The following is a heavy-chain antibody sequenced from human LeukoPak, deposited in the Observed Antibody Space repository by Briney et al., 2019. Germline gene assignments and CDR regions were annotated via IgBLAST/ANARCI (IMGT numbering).Heavy chain of an antibody. CDR2: ISSEGNTQ. D-gene: IGHD3-10*01. CDR3: VLLWFGELSQLDY. Sequence: GGSLRLSCAASGFIFSTYDMHWVRQTPGQGLEWVAIISSEGNTQYYADSVKGRFTISRDNSKNTLYLQMNSLRAEDTAVYYCVLLWFGELSQLDYWGQGTLVTVSS. J-gene: IGHJ4*02. V-gene: IGHV3-30*03. CDR1: GFIFSTYD.